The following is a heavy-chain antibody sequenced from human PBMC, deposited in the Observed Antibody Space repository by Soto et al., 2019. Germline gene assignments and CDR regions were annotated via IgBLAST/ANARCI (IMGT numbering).Heavy chain of an antibody. V-gene: IGHV3-30*18. CDR2: ISSDGKSE. Sequence: QVQLVESGGGVVQLGRSLRLSCAASGFTFSTYGMHWVRQPPGKGLEWVAVISSDGKSEHYADPVKGRFSISRDNSKNTLSLQMNSLRVEDTAVYYCAKTITTYSGDSRGRGALVDYWGQGTLVTVSS. J-gene: IGHJ4*02. CDR3: AKTITTYSGDSRGRGALVDY. D-gene: IGHD3-22*01. CDR1: GFTFSTYG.